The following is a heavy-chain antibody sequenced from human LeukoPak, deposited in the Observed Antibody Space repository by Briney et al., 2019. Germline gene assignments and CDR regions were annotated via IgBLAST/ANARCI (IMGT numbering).Heavy chain of an antibody. CDR3: AKALMPLWFGDPVDYYYGMDV. CDR2: ISGSGGST. J-gene: IGHJ6*02. Sequence: PGGSLRLSCAASGFTFSSYAMHWVRQAPGKGLEWVSAISGSGGSTYYADSVKGRFTISRDNSKNTLYLQMNSLRAEDTAVYYCAKALMPLWFGDPVDYYYGMDVWGRGTTVTVSS. V-gene: IGHV3-23*01. CDR1: GFTFSSYA. D-gene: IGHD3-10*01.